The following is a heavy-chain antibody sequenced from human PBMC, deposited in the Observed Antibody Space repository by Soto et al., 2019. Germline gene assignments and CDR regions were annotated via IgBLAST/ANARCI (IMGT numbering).Heavy chain of an antibody. J-gene: IGHJ4*02. V-gene: IGHV3-15*01. D-gene: IGHD2-2*01. CDR1: GFTFRNAW. Sequence: GGSLIVSCAASGFTFRNAWMSWVRQAPGKGLEWVGRIKSKTDGGTTDYAAPVKGRFTISRDDSKNTLYLQMNSLKTEDTAVYYCTTVLGYCSSTSCYPEWYYFDYWGQGTLVTV. CDR3: TTVLGYCSSTSCYPEWYYFDY. CDR2: IKSKTDGGTT.